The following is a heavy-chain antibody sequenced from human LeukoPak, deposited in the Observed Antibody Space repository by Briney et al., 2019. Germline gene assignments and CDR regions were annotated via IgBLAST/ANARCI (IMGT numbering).Heavy chain of an antibody. D-gene: IGHD6-6*01. J-gene: IGHJ4*02. V-gene: IGHV1-18*01. CDR3: AKNFRTLASRRTSPFDS. Sequence: ASVKVSCKASGYTFTSYAINWVRQAPGQGLEWMGWVGPYHGNTTYAQEFQGRLAMTTDKSTTTAYMELRSLTSDDTALYYCAKNFRTLASRRTSPFDSWGQGTLVIVSS. CDR2: VGPYHGNT. CDR1: GYTFTSYA.